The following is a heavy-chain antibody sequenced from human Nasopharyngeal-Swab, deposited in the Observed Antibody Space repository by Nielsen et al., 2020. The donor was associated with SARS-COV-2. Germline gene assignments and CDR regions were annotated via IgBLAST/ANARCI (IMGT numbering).Heavy chain of an antibody. V-gene: IGHV3-7*01. CDR2: IKQDGSEK. Sequence: GGPLRLSCAASGFTFSSYWMSWVRQAPGKGLEWVANIKQDGSEKYYVDSVKGRFTISRDNAKNSLYLQMNSLRAEDTAVYYCASRPSGYSYGFDYWGQGTLVTVSS. D-gene: IGHD5-18*01. CDR1: GFTFSSYW. CDR3: ASRPSGYSYGFDY. J-gene: IGHJ4*02.